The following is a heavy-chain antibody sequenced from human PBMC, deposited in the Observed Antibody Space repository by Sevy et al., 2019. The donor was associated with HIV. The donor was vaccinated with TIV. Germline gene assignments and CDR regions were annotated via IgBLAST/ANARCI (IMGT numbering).Heavy chain of an antibody. CDR2: ISSSSSYI. CDR1: GFTFSSYS. Sequence: GGSLRLSCAASGFTFSSYSMNWVRQAPGKGLEWVSSISSSSSYIYYADSVKGRFTISSDNAKNSLYLQMNSLRAEDTAVYYCAGPGAAAGDAEYFQHWGQGTLVTVSS. V-gene: IGHV3-21*01. CDR3: AGPGAAAGDAEYFQH. D-gene: IGHD6-13*01. J-gene: IGHJ1*01.